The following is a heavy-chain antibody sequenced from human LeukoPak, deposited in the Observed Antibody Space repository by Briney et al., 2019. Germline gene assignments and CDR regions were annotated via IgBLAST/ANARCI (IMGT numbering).Heavy chain of an antibody. D-gene: IGHD6-13*01. V-gene: IGHV1-69*02. J-gene: IGHJ4*02. CDR1: GGTFSSYT. Sequence: AASVKASCKASGGTFSSYTISWVRQAPGQGLEWMGRIIPILGIANYAQKFQGRVTITADKSTSTAYMELSSLRSEDTAVYYCARGDSSSWYNQEYYFDYWGQGTLVTVSS. CDR3: ARGDSSSWYNQEYYFDY. CDR2: IIPILGIA.